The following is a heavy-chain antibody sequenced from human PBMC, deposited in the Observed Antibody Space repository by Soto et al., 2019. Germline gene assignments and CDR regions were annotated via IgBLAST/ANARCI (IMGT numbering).Heavy chain of an antibody. CDR3: ARGGAVATASYCVH. V-gene: IGHV4-4*07. D-gene: IGHD5-12*01. J-gene: IGHJ4*02. Sequence: QVHLQESGPGLVRTSEALSLTCTVSGDSITNYFWSWMRLPAGKGLEWIGRIYSNGNTYYNPSLRIRVSMSVDTSKNQFSRIPKTVTGAGTAVYYCARGGAVATASYCVHWGQGTLVTVSS. CDR2: IYSNGNT. CDR1: GDSITNYF.